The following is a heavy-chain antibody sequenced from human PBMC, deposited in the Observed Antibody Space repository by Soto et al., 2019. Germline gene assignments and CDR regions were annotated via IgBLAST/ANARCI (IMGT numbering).Heavy chain of an antibody. Sequence: ASVKVSCKASGYTFTGYYMHWVRQAPGQGLEWMGWINPNSGGTNYAQKFQGRVTMTRDTSISTAYMELSRLRSDDTAVYYCARDQIVPAANFDYWGQGTLVTVSS. D-gene: IGHD2-2*01. V-gene: IGHV1-2*02. J-gene: IGHJ4*02. CDR2: INPNSGGT. CDR3: ARDQIVPAANFDY. CDR1: GYTFTGYY.